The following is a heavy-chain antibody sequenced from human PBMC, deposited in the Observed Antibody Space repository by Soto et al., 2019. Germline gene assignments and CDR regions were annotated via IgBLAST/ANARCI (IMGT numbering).Heavy chain of an antibody. CDR1: GFTVSSNY. D-gene: IGHD6-6*01. V-gene: IGHV3-53*01. CDR3: ARGSSSYTPWDYYYGMDV. J-gene: IGHJ6*02. CDR2: IYSGGST. Sequence: LRLSCAASGFTVSSNYMSWVRQSPRKWLEWVSVIYSGGSTYYADSVKGRFTISRDNSKNTLYLQMNSLRAEDTAVYYCARGSSSYTPWDYYYGMDVWGQGTTVTVSS.